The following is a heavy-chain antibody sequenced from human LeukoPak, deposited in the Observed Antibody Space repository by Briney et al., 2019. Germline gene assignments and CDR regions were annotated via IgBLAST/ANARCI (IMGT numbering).Heavy chain of an antibody. Sequence: GESLKISCKGSGYSFTSYWIGWVREMPGKGLEWMGIIYPGDSDTRYSPSFQGQVTISADKSISTAYLQWSSLKASDTAMYYCARHGIAAAGTLYYYYGMDVWGQGTTVTVSS. J-gene: IGHJ6*02. CDR1: GYSFTSYW. CDR2: IYPGDSDT. D-gene: IGHD6-13*01. V-gene: IGHV5-51*01. CDR3: ARHGIAAAGTLYYYYGMDV.